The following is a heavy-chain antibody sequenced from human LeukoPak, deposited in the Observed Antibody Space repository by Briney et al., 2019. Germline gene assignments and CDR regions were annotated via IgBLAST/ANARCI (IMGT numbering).Heavy chain of an antibody. CDR3: ARGGYDFWSGYFIDY. J-gene: IGHJ4*02. Sequence: GGSLRLSCAASGFTFSSYWMHWVRHAPGKGLVWVPRINSDGSSTSYADSVKGRFTISRDNAKNTLYLQMNSLRAEDTAVYYCARGGYDFWSGYFIDYWGQGTLVTVSS. CDR1: GFTFSSYW. D-gene: IGHD3-3*01. CDR2: INSDGSST. V-gene: IGHV3-74*01.